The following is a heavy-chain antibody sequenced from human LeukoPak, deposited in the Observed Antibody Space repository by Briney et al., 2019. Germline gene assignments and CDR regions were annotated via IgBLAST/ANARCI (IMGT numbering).Heavy chain of an antibody. D-gene: IGHD1-26*01. J-gene: IGHJ4*02. CDR3: ARERMYPGLGSTYPYSDY. V-gene: IGHV3-7*01. Sequence: PGGSLRLSCAASGFTFSSYWMSWVRQSPGKGLEWVANIKPDGSEKYFMDSVKGRFTISRDNAKNALYLEMNSLRAEDTAEYFCARERMYPGLGSTYPYSDYWGQGTLVTVSS. CDR2: IKPDGSEK. CDR1: GFTFSSYW.